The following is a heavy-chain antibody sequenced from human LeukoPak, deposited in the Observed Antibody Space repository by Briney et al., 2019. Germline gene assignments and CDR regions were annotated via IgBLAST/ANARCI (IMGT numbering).Heavy chain of an antibody. Sequence: PGGSLRLSCAASGFTVSSNYMSWVRQAPGKGLEWVSVIYSGGSTYYADSVKGRFTISRDNSKNTLYLQMNSLRAEDTDVYYCARDRSYDSSGPQAFDIWGQGTMVTVSS. CDR2: IYSGGST. D-gene: IGHD3-22*01. V-gene: IGHV3-66*02. CDR1: GFTVSSNY. CDR3: ARDRSYDSSGPQAFDI. J-gene: IGHJ3*02.